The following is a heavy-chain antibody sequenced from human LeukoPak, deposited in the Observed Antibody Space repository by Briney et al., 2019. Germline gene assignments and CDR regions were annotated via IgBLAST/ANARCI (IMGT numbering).Heavy chain of an antibody. CDR3: ARDIHYDILSGYALNDWFDP. CDR2: INLKSGGN. V-gene: IGHV1-2*02. J-gene: IGHJ5*02. CDR1: GWTLTGYF. D-gene: IGHD3-9*01. Sequence: AAGPVSCQASGWTLTGYFMHWVRPAPGRGVAWMGWINLKSGGNNYAQTFQGRVTMTTETSIKTPYMEHSRLRSDETAVYYCARDIHYDILSGYALNDWFDPWGQGTLVAVS.